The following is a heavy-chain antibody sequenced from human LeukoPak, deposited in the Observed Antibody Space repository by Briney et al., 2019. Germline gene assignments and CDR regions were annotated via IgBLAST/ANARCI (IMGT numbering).Heavy chain of an antibody. J-gene: IGHJ4*02. CDR2: ILWGGGRQ. CDR1: GFDIRSYG. D-gene: IGHD6-19*01. CDR3: AKREAVATMSDFDY. V-gene: IGHV3-30*02. Sequence: GGSLRLSCAASGFDIRSYGMHWVRQDPGKGLGWLAFILWGGGRQYYADSVKGRFTISRDNSKNMLYLQMNSLRGDDTAVYYCAKREAVATMSDFDYWGQGTLVIVSP.